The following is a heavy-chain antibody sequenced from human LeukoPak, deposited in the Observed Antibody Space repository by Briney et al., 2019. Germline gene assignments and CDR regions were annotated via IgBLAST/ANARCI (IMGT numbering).Heavy chain of an antibody. CDR2: TYYRSKWYN. CDR1: GDSVSSNSAA. CDR3: ARGRVGYYDFWSAYFGPFDS. J-gene: IGHJ4*02. D-gene: IGHD3-3*01. V-gene: IGHV6-1*01. Sequence: LQTLSLTCAISGDSVSSNSAAWNWIRQSPSRGLEWLGRTYYRSKWYNDYAVSVKSRITINPDTSKNQFSLQLNSVTPEDTAVYYCARGRVGYYDFWSAYFGPFDSWGQGTLVTVSS.